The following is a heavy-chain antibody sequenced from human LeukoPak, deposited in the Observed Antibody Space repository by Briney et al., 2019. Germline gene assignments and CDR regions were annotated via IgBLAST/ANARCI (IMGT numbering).Heavy chain of an antibody. CDR1: GGSINSYY. Sequence: SETLSLTCTVSGGSINSYYWSWIRQPAGKGLEWIGRIYSSGSTNYNPSLKSRVSMSVDTSKNQFSLKLTSVTAADMAVYYCARGGKATVVTMWGQGILVTVSS. CDR3: ARGGKATVVTM. D-gene: IGHD4-23*01. CDR2: IYSSGST. V-gene: IGHV4-4*07. J-gene: IGHJ4*02.